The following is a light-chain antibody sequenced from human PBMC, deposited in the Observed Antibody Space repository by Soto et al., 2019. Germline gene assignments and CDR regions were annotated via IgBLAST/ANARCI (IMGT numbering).Light chain of an antibody. CDR2: AAS. Sequence: DIQMTQSPSSLSASVGDRVTITCRASQRISWYLNWYQQKPGIAPKLLIHAASSLQSGVPSRFSGSGSGTDFTLTISSLEPEDFATYYCQQSYSTPYTFGQGTKLEIK. CDR3: QQSYSTPYT. CDR1: QRISWY. V-gene: IGKV1-39*01. J-gene: IGKJ2*01.